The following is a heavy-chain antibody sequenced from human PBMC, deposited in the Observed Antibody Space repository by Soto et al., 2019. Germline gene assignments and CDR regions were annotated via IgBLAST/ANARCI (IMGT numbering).Heavy chain of an antibody. V-gene: IGHV4-4*02. J-gene: IGHJ4*02. Sequence: TLSLTCAVSGGSISSSNWWSWVRQPPGKGLEWIGEIYHSGGTNYNPSLKSRVTISVDKSKNQFSLKLSSVTAADTAVYYCARDLGEQQLVLDYWGQGTLVTVSS. CDR1: GGSISSSNW. CDR3: ARDLGEQQLVLDY. D-gene: IGHD6-13*01. CDR2: IYHSGGT.